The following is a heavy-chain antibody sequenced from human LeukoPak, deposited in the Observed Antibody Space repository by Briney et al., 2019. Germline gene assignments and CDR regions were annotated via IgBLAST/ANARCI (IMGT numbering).Heavy chain of an antibody. J-gene: IGHJ4*02. Sequence: GGSLRLSCVGSGFTFRSHAMSWVRQAPEKGLEFVSGIYENGGTTYYADSVKGRFTISRDDSKITLFLQMNSLRAEDTAVYYCAKTTVGGSQGYYFDYWGQGTPVTVSS. D-gene: IGHD1-26*01. CDR3: AKTTVGGSQGYYFDY. V-gene: IGHV3-23*01. CDR1: GFTFRSHA. CDR2: IYENGGTT.